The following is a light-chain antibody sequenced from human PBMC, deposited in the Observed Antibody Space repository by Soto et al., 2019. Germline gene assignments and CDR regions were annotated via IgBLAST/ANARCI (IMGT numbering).Light chain of an antibody. CDR1: NSDVGTYNL. J-gene: IGLJ2*01. CDR3: CSLVGFTSVL. Sequence: QSALTQPASVSASPGQSITISCTGTNSDVGTYNLVSWSQQHPDKAPKVMIYEGNERPSGVSNRFSASKSDNAASLTISGLQGEGAADYDYCSLVGFTSVLFGGGTKLTVL. CDR2: EGN. V-gene: IGLV2-23*01.